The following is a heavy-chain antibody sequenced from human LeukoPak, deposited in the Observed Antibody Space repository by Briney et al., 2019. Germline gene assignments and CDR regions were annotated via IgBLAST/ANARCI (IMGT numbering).Heavy chain of an antibody. V-gene: IGHV4-30-4*08. Sequence: SQTLSPTCTVSGYSINSGDYCWTGIRQPPGKGLEWIGYVYYSWTTAYSPSLKTRLTISADTSRNQFSLKLNSVTAADTAMYYCARGYRHAFDVWGQGTMVTVSS. J-gene: IGHJ3*01. CDR2: VYYSWTT. CDR3: ARGYRHAFDV. CDR1: GYSINSGDYC. D-gene: IGHD3-16*02.